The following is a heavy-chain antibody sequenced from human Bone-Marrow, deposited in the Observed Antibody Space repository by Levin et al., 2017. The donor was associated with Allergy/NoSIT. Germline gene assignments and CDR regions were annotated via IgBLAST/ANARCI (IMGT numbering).Heavy chain of an antibody. J-gene: IGHJ4*02. CDR2: ISSSSSYI. CDR1: GFTFSSYS. CDR3: AREISPYCSGGSCYAPLGY. Sequence: GGSLRLSCAASGFTFSSYSMNWDRQAPGKGLEWVSSISSSSSYIYYADSVKGRFTISRDNAKNSLYLQMNSLRAEDTAVYYCAREISPYCSGGSCYAPLGYWGQGTLVTVSS. V-gene: IGHV3-21*01. D-gene: IGHD2-15*01.